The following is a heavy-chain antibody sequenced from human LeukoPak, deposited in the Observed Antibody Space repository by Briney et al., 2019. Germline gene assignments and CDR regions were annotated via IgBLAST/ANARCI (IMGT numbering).Heavy chain of an antibody. V-gene: IGHV4-59*08. D-gene: IGHD3-22*01. CDR2: IYYSGST. CDR3: ARLFYYDSSGSLDY. Sequence: SETLSLTCTVSGGSISSYYWSWIRQPPGKGLEWIGYIYYSGSTNYNPSLKSRVTISVDTSKNQFSLKLSSVTAADTAVYYCARLFYYDSSGSLDYWGQGTLVTVPS. J-gene: IGHJ4*02. CDR1: GGSISSYY.